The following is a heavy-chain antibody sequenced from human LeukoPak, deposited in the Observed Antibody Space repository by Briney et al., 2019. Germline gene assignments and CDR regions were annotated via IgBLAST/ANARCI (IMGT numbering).Heavy chain of an antibody. CDR2: IRSKANSYAT. CDR1: GFTFSGPA. V-gene: IGHV3-73*01. CDR3: TSRPKYYYYMDV. Sequence: PGGSLRLSCAASGFTFSGPAMHWVRQASGKGLEWVGRIRSKANSYATAYAASVKGRFTISRDDSKNTAYLQMNSLKTEDTAVYYCTSRPKYYYYMDVWGKGTTVTVSS. J-gene: IGHJ6*03.